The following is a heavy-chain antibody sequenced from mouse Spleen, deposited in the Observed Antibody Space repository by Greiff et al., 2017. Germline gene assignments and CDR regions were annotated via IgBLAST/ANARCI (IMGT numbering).Heavy chain of an antibody. CDR3: ARRGYYYGSARYFDV. CDR1: GYAFSSSW. J-gene: IGHJ1*01. Sequence: VKLQQSGPELVKPGASVKISCKASGYAFSSSWMNWVKQRPGKGLEWIGRIYPGDGDTNYNGKFKGKATLTADKSSSTAYMQLSSLTSEDSAVYFCARRGYYYGSARYFDVWGAGTTVTVSS. D-gene: IGHD1-1*01. V-gene: IGHV1-82*01. CDR2: IYPGDGDT.